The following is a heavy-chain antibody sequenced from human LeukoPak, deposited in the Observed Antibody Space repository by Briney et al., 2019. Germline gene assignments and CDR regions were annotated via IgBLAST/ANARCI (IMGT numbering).Heavy chain of an antibody. Sequence: GGSLRLSCAASGFTFSSYWMYWVRQAPGRGLVWVSRIKSDGSSTTYADSVKGRFTISRDNAKNTLYLQMNSLRAEDTAVYFCDSLYCGGDCSYWGQGTLVTVSS. D-gene: IGHD2-21*02. J-gene: IGHJ4*02. CDR3: DSLYCGGDCSY. CDR1: GFTFSSYW. CDR2: IKSDGSST. V-gene: IGHV3-74*03.